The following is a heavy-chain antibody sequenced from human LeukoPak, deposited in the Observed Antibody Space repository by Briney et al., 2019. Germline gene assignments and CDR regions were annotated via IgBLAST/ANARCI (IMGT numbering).Heavy chain of an antibody. CDR1: GVTLSNHH. CDR2: TRNKARGYTT. D-gene: IGHD3-16*01. Sequence: GGSLRLSCAASGVTLSNHHMDWVRQPPGKGLDLVGRTRNKARGYTTEYAASVKGRFTISRDDSVYLQMKSLQTEDTAVYFCARDGGEGDNSAFDIWGQGTVVTVSS. V-gene: IGHV3-72*01. CDR3: ARDGGEGDNSAFDI. J-gene: IGHJ3*02.